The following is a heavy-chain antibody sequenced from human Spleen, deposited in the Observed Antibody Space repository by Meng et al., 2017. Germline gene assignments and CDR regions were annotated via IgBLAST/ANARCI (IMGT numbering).Heavy chain of an antibody. CDR2: IKSKGSGETR. CDR1: GLTFTDAW. J-gene: IGHJ4*02. Sequence: VKLAVSGGGLGGAGGCLRLVCAVSGLTFTDAWMAWVRQVPGKGLEWVGRIKSKGSGETRDYAAPVKGRFTISRDDSKNMVFLQMNSLKTEDTAVYYCAHDSSGYYSFHSWGQGTLVTVSS. D-gene: IGHD3-22*01. CDR3: AHDSSGYYSFHS. V-gene: IGHV3-15*01.